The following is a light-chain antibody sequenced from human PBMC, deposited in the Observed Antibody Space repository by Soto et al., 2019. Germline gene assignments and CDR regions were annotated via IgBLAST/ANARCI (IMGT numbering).Light chain of an antibody. J-gene: IGKJ1*01. V-gene: IGKV1-27*01. CDR3: QKYNGTPRT. CDR1: QDISGH. CDR2: EAS. Sequence: DIQVTQSPSSLSASVGDRVTITCRASQDISGHLAWYQQKPGKVPKLLIYEASSLQSGVPSRFSASGSGTDFTLTISSLQPEDVATYYCQKYNGTPRTFGQGTKVELQ.